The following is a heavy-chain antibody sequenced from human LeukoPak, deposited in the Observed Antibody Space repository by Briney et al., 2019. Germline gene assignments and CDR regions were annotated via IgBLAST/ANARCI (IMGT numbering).Heavy chain of an antibody. CDR1: GYTFTSYG. CDR2: ISAYNGNT. D-gene: IGHD2-15*01. J-gene: IGHJ5*02. CDR3: ARDVGHLHGFDH. V-gene: IGHV1-18*01. Sequence: ASVTVSFKASGYTFTSYGISWVRQAPGQGVEWMGWISAYNGNTNYAQKLQGRVTMTTDTSTSTAYMELRSLRSDDTAVYYCARDVGHLHGFDHWGQGTLVTVSS.